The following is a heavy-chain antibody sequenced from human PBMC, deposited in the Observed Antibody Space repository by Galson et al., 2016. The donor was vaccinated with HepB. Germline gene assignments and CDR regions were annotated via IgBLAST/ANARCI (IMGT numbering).Heavy chain of an antibody. Sequence: SLRLSCAASGFNFSRYWMHWVRQAPGKGLPWVSYIKMDGRDVRYADSVRGRFSVSRDNAKNTMYLQMNSLRVEDTAIYYCARDEDGIRSTDLDYWGQGVLVTVSS. V-gene: IGHV3-74*01. CDR3: ARDEDGIRSTDLDY. CDR2: IKMDGRDV. CDR1: GFNFSRYW. J-gene: IGHJ4*02.